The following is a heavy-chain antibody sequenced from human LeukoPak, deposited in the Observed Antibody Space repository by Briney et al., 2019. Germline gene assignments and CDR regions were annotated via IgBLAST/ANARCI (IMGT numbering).Heavy chain of an antibody. CDR1: GFTFTSIY. J-gene: IGHJ5*02. Sequence: PGGSLRLSCAVSGFTFTSIYMSWVRQAPGKGLEWVSFIYSDGNTYYADSVKGRFTISRDSSRNTLYLQMNSLRVEDTAVYYCAGDTHSSNWYDHWGQGTLVTVSS. CDR2: IYSDGNT. CDR3: AGDTHSSNWYDH. D-gene: IGHD2-2*01. V-gene: IGHV3-53*01.